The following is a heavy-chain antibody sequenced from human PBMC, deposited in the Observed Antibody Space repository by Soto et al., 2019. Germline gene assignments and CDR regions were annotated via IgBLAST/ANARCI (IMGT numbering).Heavy chain of an antibody. J-gene: IGHJ4*02. CDR3: ARGLNYDVLSGLDY. D-gene: IGHD3-3*01. Sequence: EVQLVESGGGVVRPGGSLRLSCVASGFTFDDYGMSWVRQAPGKGLEWVSDINWNGGSTAYADSVKGRFTISRDSAKDSLYLEMNSLRAEDTAFYYCARGLNYDVLSGLDYWGQGTLVTVSS. CDR1: GFTFDDYG. CDR2: INWNGGST. V-gene: IGHV3-20*04.